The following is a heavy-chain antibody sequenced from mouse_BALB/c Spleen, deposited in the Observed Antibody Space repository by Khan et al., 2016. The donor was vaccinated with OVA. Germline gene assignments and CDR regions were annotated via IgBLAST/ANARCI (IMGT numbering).Heavy chain of an antibody. CDR1: GYTFTTYW. CDR2: INPTSGYT. V-gene: IGHV1-7*01. CDR3: ARDRTDN. Sequence: VQLQQSGTELAKPGASVKMSCKASGYTFTTYWMHWVKQRPGQGLEWIGYINPTSGYTDYNEKFKDKATLSADKSSSTAYMQLSSLTSEDSAVDYCARDRTDNWGQGTTLTVSS. J-gene: IGHJ2*01.